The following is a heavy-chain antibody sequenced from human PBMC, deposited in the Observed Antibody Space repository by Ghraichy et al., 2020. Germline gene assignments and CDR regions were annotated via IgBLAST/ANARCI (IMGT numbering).Heavy chain of an antibody. D-gene: IGHD5-18*01. J-gene: IGHJ5*02. CDR1: GGSISSYY. Sequence: SETLSLTCTVSGGSISSYYWSWIRQPPGKGLEWIGYIYYSGSTNYNPSLKSRVTISVDTSKNQFSLKLSSVTAADTAVYYCARATWIQLWSNWFDPWGQGTLVTVSS. CDR3: ARATWIQLWSNWFDP. V-gene: IGHV4-59*01. CDR2: IYYSGST.